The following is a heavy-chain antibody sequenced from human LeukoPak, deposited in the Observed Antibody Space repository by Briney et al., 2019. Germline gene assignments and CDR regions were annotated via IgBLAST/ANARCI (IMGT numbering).Heavy chain of an antibody. CDR1: GGSISSGAYY. J-gene: IGHJ4*02. CDR2: IYYSGST. D-gene: IGHD1-1*01. Sequence: SETLSLTCTVSGGSISSGAYYWSWIHQHPGKGLEWIGYIYYSGSTYYNPSLKSRVTISVDTSKNQFSLKLTSVTAADTAVYYCARDRGAGTTTFDYWGQGTLVTVSS. CDR3: ARDRGAGTTTFDY. V-gene: IGHV4-31*03.